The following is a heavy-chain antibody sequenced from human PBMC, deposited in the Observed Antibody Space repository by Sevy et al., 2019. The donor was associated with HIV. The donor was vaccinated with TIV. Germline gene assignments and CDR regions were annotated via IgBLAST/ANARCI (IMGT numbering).Heavy chain of an antibody. J-gene: IGHJ3*02. CDR3: ARRGITIFGVLTFDI. Sequence: ASVKVSCKASRDTFNTYAIVWVRQAPGQELEWIGGIVPKFGSANYAQKFEGKVTMTADESTTTAHMELSSLRSEDTAVYYCARRGITIFGVLTFDIWGQGTTVTVSS. V-gene: IGHV1-69*13. D-gene: IGHD3-3*01. CDR2: IVPKFGSA. CDR1: RDTFNTYA.